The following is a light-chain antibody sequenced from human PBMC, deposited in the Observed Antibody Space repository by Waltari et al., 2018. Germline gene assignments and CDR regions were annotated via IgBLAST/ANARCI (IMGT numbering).Light chain of an antibody. CDR3: QQYSSLPLT. J-gene: IGKJ3*01. CDR1: QDVNDY. Sequence: EIVLTQSPATLSLSPGQRAALSCRASQDVNDYLAWYQQKPGQPPRLLIYDASKRATGIPARFSGSGSGTDFTLTISTLEPEDFAVYYCQQYSSLPLTFGPGTKVDIK. CDR2: DAS. V-gene: IGKV3-11*01.